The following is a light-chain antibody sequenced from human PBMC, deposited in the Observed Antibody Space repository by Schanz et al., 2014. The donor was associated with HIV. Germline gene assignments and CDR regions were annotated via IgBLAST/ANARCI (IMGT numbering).Light chain of an antibody. CDR3: HHYGDSRGT. V-gene: IGKV3-15*01. CDR2: GAS. CDR1: QSVGSN. Sequence: EVVMTQSPATLSVSPGERATLSCRASQSVGSNLAWYQQRPGQAPRLLIYGASTRATDIPARFTGSGSGTDFTLTISRLEPDDFAVYYCHHYGDSRGTFGGGTEVDI. J-gene: IGKJ4*02.